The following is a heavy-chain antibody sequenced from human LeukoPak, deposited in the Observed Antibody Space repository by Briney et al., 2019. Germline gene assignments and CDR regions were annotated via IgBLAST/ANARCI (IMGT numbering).Heavy chain of an antibody. CDR1: GFMSSGHY. Sequence: GGSLRLSCVASGFMSSGHYIDWVRQTPGKGLEWVSSITSTGSYTFYADSVKGRFTISRDNAKNSLYLQMNSLRAEDTAIYYCARDPYSGSYGDSYYYYMDVWGKGTTVTISS. D-gene: IGHD1-26*01. CDR2: ITSTGSYT. V-gene: IGHV3-21*01. CDR3: ARDPYSGSYGDSYYYYMDV. J-gene: IGHJ6*03.